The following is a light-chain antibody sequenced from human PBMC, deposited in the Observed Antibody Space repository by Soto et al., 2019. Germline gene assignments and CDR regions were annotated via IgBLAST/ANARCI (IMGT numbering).Light chain of an antibody. J-gene: IGKJ2*01. CDR3: QQYDNLPPYT. CDR2: DAS. V-gene: IGKV1-33*01. Sequence: DLQMTQSPSSLSASLGDRVTITCQASRDISVYLNWYQQKPGKPPKLIVYDASNLQTGVPSRFSGSGSGTHFSFTISSLQPEDIATYYCQQYDNLPPYTFGQGTTGDQT. CDR1: RDISVY.